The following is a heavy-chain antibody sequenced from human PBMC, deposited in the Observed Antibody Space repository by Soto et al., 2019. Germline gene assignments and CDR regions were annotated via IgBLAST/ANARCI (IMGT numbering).Heavy chain of an antibody. CDR1: GVPFSSYG. D-gene: IGHD3-9*01. Sequence: SSAFGVPFSSYGMHRVRHASGKGLDWAAVIWYEGSNKYYADSVKGRFTISRDNSKNTLYLQMNSLRAEDTAVYYCAREAYFDWLPHLYYYDGMDGWGQGTTVTVS. CDR2: IWYEGSNK. V-gene: IGHV3-33*01. J-gene: IGHJ6*02. CDR3: AREAYFDWLPHLYYYDGMDG.